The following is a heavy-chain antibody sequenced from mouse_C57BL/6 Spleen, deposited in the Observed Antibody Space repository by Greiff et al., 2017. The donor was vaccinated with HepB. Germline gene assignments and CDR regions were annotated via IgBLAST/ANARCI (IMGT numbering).Heavy chain of an antibody. Sequence: DVQLVESGGGLVKPGGSLKLSCAASGFTFSDYGMHWVRQAPEKGLEWVAYISSGSSTIYYADTVKGRFTISRDNAKNTLFLQMTSLRSEDTAMYYCARDGYLYAMDYWGQGTSVTVSS. CDR3: ARDGYLYAMDY. CDR2: ISSGSSTI. J-gene: IGHJ4*01. V-gene: IGHV5-17*01. D-gene: IGHD2-3*01. CDR1: GFTFSDYG.